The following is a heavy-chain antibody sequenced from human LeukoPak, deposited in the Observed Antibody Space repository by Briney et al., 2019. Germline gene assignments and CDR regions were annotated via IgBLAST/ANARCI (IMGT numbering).Heavy chain of an antibody. D-gene: IGHD3-22*01. J-gene: IGHJ3*02. Sequence: GGSLRLSCAASGFTFSHAWMSWLRQAPGKGLEWVSYISSSGSTIYYADSVKGRFTISRDNAKNSLYLQMNSLRAEDTAVYYCARDIYYDSSGQSAFDIWGQGTMVTVSS. CDR3: ARDIYYDSSGQSAFDI. CDR2: ISSSGSTI. CDR1: GFTFSHAW. V-gene: IGHV3-11*04.